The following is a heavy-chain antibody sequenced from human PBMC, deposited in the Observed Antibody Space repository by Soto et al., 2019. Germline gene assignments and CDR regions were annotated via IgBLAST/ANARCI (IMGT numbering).Heavy chain of an antibody. CDR1: GFTFSSYG. D-gene: IGHD3-22*01. CDR3: AIRVVVNHFDY. V-gene: IGHV3-30*03. CDR2: ISYDGSNK. J-gene: IGHJ4*02. Sequence: SLRLSCAASGFTFSSYGMHWVRQAPGKGLEWVAVISYDGSNKYYADSVKGRFTISRDNSKNTLYLQMNSLRAEDTAVYYCAIRVVVNHFDYWGQGTLVTVSS.